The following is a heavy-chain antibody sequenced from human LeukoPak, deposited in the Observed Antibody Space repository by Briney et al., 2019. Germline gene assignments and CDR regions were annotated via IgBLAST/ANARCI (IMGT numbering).Heavy chain of an antibody. D-gene: IGHD3-10*01. V-gene: IGHV3-66*01. CDR3: ARGLMVRGVIYPGSLDY. CDR1: GLTFNTYA. J-gene: IGHJ4*02. CDR2: IYSGGST. Sequence: TGGSLRLSCAVSGLTFNTYAMSWVRQAPGKGLEWVSVIYSGGSTYYADSVKGRFTISRDNSKNTLYLQMNSLRAEDTAVYYCARGLMVRGVIYPGSLDYWGQGTLVTVSS.